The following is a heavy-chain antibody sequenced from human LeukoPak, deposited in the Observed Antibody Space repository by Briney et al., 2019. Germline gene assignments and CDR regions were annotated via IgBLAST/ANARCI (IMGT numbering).Heavy chain of an antibody. CDR3: ARGGDGYCSGGSCYPPWHYYGMDV. D-gene: IGHD2-15*01. J-gene: IGHJ6*02. Sequence: SETLSLTCTVSGGSISSGGYYWSWVRQHPGKGLEWVGYIYYSGSTYYNPSLKSRVTISVDTSKNQFSLKLSSVTAADTAVYYCARGGDGYCSGGSCYPPWHYYGMDVWGQGTTVTVSS. V-gene: IGHV4-31*03. CDR1: GGSISSGGYY. CDR2: IYYSGST.